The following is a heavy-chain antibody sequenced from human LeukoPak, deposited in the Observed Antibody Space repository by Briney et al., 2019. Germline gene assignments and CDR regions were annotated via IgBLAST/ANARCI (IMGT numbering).Heavy chain of an antibody. CDR3: ARPRSRISWFDP. D-gene: IGHD2-15*01. CDR1: GGSISSSNYY. CDR2: IYYSGST. Sequence: LETLSLTCTVSGGSISSSNYYWGWVRQPPGKGLEWIGNIYYSGSTYYNPSLKSRVTISVDTSKNQFSLRLKSVTAADTSIYYCARPRSRISWFDPWGQGTLVTVSS. V-gene: IGHV4-39*01. J-gene: IGHJ5*02.